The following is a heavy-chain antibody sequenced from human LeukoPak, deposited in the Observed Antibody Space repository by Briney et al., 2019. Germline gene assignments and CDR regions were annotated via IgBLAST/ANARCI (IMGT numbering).Heavy chain of an antibody. CDR1: GFTFSSYW. Sequence: GGSLRLSCAASGFTFSSYWMSWVRQAPGKGLEWVANIKQDGSEKYYVDSVMGRFTISRDNAKNSLYLQMNSLRAEDTAVYYCAREWGYCSSTSCSYGMDVWGKGTTVTVSS. D-gene: IGHD2-2*01. J-gene: IGHJ6*04. CDR2: IKQDGSEK. V-gene: IGHV3-7*03. CDR3: AREWGYCSSTSCSYGMDV.